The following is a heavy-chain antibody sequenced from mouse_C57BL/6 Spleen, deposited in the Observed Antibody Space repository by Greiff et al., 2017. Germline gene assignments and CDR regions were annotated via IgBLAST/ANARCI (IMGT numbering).Heavy chain of an antibody. CDR2: IDPNSGGT. D-gene: IGHD1-1*01. J-gene: IGHJ4*01. CDR3: ARGYYYGSSYPHYYAMDD. V-gene: IGHV1-72*01. Sequence: QVQLQQPGAELVKPGASVKLSCKASGYTFTSYWMHWVKQRPGRGLEWIGRIDPNSGGTKYNEKFKSKATLTVGKPSSTAYMQLSSLTSEDSAVYYCARGYYYGSSYPHYYAMDDWGQGTSVTVSS. CDR1: GYTFTSYW.